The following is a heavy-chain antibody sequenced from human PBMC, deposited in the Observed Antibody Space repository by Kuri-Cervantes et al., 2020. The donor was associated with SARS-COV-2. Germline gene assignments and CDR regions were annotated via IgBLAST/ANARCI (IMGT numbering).Heavy chain of an antibody. CDR2: INHSGST. V-gene: IGHV4-34*01. CDR3: ARVGHHFSTDFWSGYREASNWFDP. CDR1: GGSFSGYY. Sequence: GSLRLSCAVYGGSFSGYYWSWIRQPPGKGLEWIGEINHSGSTNYNPSLKSRVTISVDTSKNRFSLKLSSVTAADTAVYYCARVGHHFSTDFWSGYREASNWFDPWGQGTLVTVSS. D-gene: IGHD3-3*01. J-gene: IGHJ5*02.